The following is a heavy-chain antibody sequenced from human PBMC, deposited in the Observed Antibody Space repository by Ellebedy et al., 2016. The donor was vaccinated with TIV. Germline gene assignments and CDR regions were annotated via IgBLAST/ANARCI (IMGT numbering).Heavy chain of an antibody. CDR2: INPDTGGT. CDR1: GYTFTDYY. Sequence: AASVKVSCKTSGYTFTDYYMHWVRQAPGQGLEWMGWINPDTGGTNYAQKFQGSVTMTRDTSISTAYMELSRLRSDDTAVYYCARLLKGSPAKRDSWGQGTLVSVSS. V-gene: IGHV1-2*02. CDR3: ARLLKGSPAKRDS. J-gene: IGHJ4*02.